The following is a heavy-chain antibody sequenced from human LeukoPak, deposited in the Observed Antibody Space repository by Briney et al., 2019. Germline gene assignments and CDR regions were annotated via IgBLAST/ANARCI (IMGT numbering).Heavy chain of an antibody. CDR2: INPNSGGT. D-gene: IGHD3-22*01. V-gene: IGHV1-2*02. CDR1: GYTFTGYY. J-gene: IGHJ4*02. Sequence: ASVKVSCKASGYTFTGYYMLWVRQAPGQGLEWMGWINPNSGGTNYAQKFQGRVTMTRDTSISTAYMELSRLRSDDTAVYYCARARHYYDSSGYSDYWGQGTLVTVSS. CDR3: ARARHYYDSSGYSDY.